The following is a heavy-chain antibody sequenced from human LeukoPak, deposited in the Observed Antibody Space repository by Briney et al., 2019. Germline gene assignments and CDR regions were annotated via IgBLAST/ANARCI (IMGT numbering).Heavy chain of an antibody. D-gene: IGHD6-19*01. CDR1: GYTFTGYY. V-gene: IGHV1-2*02. CDR3: ARVTSIAVAGTDFDY. Sequence: GASGKVSCKASGYTFTGYYMHWVRQAPGQGLEWMGWINPNSGGTNYAQKFQGRVTMTRDTSISTAYMELSRLRSDDTAVYYCARVTSIAVAGTDFDYWGQGTLVTVSS. CDR2: INPNSGGT. J-gene: IGHJ4*02.